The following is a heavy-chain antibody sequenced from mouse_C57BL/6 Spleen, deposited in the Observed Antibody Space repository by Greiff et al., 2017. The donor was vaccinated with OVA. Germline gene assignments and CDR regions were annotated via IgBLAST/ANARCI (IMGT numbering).Heavy chain of an antibody. CDR3: AIGDYYGSSYYAMDY. CDR1: GYTFTSYW. V-gene: IGHV1-50*01. D-gene: IGHD1-1*01. Sequence: VQLQQPGAELVKPGASVKLSCKASGYTFTSYWMQWVKQRPGQGLEWIGEIDPSDSYTNYNQKFKGKATLTVDTSSSTAYMQLSSLTSEDSAVYYCAIGDYYGSSYYAMDYWGQGTSVTVSS. J-gene: IGHJ4*01. CDR2: IDPSDSYT.